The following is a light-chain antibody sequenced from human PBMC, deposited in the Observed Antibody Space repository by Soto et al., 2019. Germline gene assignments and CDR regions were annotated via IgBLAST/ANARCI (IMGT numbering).Light chain of an antibody. V-gene: IGLV2-11*01. CDR2: EVN. J-gene: IGLJ2*01. CDR3: CSYAGNYTWI. Sequence: QSALTQPRSVSGSPGQSVTISCTGTSTDVGGYNSVSWYQQHPGKAPKLMIYEVNDRPSGVPDRFSGSKSGNTASLTISGLQAEDEAEFYCCSYAGNYTWIFGGGTKLPVL. CDR1: STDVGGYNS.